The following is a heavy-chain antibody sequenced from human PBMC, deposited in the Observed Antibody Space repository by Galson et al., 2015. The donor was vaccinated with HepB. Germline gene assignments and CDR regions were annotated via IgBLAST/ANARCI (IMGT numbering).Heavy chain of an antibody. CDR2: IGTAGDT. V-gene: IGHV3-13*04. J-gene: IGHJ3*02. CDR1: GFTFSSYD. Sequence: SLRLSCAASGFTFSSYDMHWVRQATGKGLEWVSAIGTAGDTYYPGSVKGRFTISRENAKNSLYLQMNSLRAGDTAVYYCARTRALHARIVAAAAGDGAFDIWGQGTMVTVSS. CDR3: ARTRALHARIVAAAAGDGAFDI. D-gene: IGHD6-13*01.